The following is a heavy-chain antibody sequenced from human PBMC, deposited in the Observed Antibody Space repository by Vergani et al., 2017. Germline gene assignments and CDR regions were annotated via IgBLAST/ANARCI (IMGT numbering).Heavy chain of an antibody. CDR3: ARDHNPRGGEVGYFQH. CDR1: GFTFSSYG. CDR2: IWYDGSNK. J-gene: IGHJ1*01. V-gene: IGHV3-33*01. D-gene: IGHD1-26*01. Sequence: QVQLVESGGGVVQPGRSLRLSCAASGFTFSSYGMHWVRQAPGKGLEWVAVIWYDGSNKYYADSVKGRFTISRDKSKNTLYLQMNSLRAEDPAVYYCARDHNPRGGEVGYFQHWGQGTLVTVSS.